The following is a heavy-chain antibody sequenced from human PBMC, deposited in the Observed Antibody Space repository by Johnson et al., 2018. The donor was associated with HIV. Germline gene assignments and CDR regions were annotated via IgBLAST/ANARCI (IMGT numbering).Heavy chain of an antibody. CDR2: ITSTGNTV. CDR3: ARAPEVRGIDAFDI. CDR1: GFTFSDYY. Sequence: QVQLVESGGGLVNPGGSLRLSCAASGFTFSDYYMSWIRQAPGKGLEWVSYITSTGNTVYYADSVKGRFLISRDNTKNSLYLQMNILEAEDSAVYYCARAPEVRGIDAFDIWGQGTMVTVSS. V-gene: IGHV3-11*04. D-gene: IGHD3-10*01. J-gene: IGHJ3*02.